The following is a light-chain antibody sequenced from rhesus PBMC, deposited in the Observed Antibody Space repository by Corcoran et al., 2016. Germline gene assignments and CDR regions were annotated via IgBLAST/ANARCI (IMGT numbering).Light chain of an antibody. Sequence: DIQMTQSPSSLSASVGDRVTITCSASENVNNYLHWYQQKPGKAPNLLIYKASTLQIGVPSRFGGSGSGTDFTLTISSLQPEDFATYFCQHSYGIPFTFGPGTRLDI. V-gene: IGKV1-74*01. CDR2: KAS. CDR3: QHSYGIPFT. CDR1: ENVNNY. J-gene: IGKJ3*01.